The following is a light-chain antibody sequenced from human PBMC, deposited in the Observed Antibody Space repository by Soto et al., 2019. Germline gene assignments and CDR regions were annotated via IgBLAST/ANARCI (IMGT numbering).Light chain of an antibody. V-gene: IGKV3-20*01. Sequence: EIVLTQSAGTLSLSPGERATISCRASQSVSSNYLAWYQQKPGQAPRLLIYSSSSSATRIPDRFSGSGSGTDFTLTISRLEPEDFAVYYCHQYGSSPWTFGQGTRVEIK. J-gene: IGKJ1*01. CDR1: QSVSSNY. CDR2: SSS. CDR3: HQYGSSPWT.